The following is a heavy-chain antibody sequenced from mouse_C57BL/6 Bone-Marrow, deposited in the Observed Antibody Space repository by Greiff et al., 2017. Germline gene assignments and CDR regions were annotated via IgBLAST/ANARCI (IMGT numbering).Heavy chain of an antibody. CDR2: ISDGGSYT. CDR1: GFTFSSYA. Sequence: EVMLVESGGGLVKPGGSLKLSCAASGFTFSSYAMSWVRQTPDKRLEWVATISDGGSYTYYPDNVKGRFPISRDNAKNNLYLLMSHLKSEDTAMYYCARKIYYSNSYFDYWGQGTTLTVSS. J-gene: IGHJ2*01. V-gene: IGHV5-4*03. CDR3: ARKIYYSNSYFDY. D-gene: IGHD2-5*01.